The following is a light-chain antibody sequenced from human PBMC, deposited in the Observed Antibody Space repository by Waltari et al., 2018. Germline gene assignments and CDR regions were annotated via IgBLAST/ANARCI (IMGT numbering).Light chain of an antibody. J-gene: IGLJ2*01. Sequence: QSALTQPASVSGSPGQSITISCTGTSSDVGSYNLVSWYQQHPGNAPKLMIYEVSKRPYGVSDRFSGSKSGNTASLTISGLQAEDEADYYCCSYAGSSTLVFGGGTKLTVL. V-gene: IGLV2-23*02. CDR3: CSYAGSSTLV. CDR2: EVS. CDR1: SSDVGSYNL.